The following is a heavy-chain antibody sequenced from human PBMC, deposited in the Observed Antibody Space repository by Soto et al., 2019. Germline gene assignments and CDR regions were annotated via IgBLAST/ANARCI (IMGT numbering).Heavy chain of an antibody. J-gene: IGHJ4*02. CDR2: ISYDGSNK. Sequence: SLRLSCAASGFTFSSYAMRWVRQAPGKGLEWVAVISYDGSNKYYADSVKGRFTISRDNSKNTLYLQMNSLRAEDTAVYYCARDRSLDYWGQETLVTVSS. V-gene: IGHV3-30-3*01. CDR3: ARDRSLDY. CDR1: GFTFSSYA.